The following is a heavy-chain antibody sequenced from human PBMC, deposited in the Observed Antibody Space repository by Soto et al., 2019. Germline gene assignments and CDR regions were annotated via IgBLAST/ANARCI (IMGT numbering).Heavy chain of an antibody. CDR3: ARSIVVVTALDY. J-gene: IGHJ4*02. CDR1: GYTFTSYA. CDR2: INAGNGNT. Sequence: QVQLVQSGAEEKKPGASVKVSCKASGYTFTSYAMHWVRQAPGQRLEWMGWINAGNGNTKYSQKFQGRVTITRDTCASTAYMELSSLRYEDTAGYYCARSIVVVTALDYWGQGTLVTVSS. D-gene: IGHD2-21*02. V-gene: IGHV1-3*05.